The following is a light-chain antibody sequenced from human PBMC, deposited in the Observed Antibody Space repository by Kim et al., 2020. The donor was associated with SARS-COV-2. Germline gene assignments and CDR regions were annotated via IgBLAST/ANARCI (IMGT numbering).Light chain of an antibody. Sequence: QSALTQPPSVSAAPGQKVTISCSGSSSNIGNNYVSWYQQLPGTAPKLLIYDNDKRPSGIPDRFSGSKSGTSATLGITGIQPGDEADYYCGTWDSSLSAAVFGGGTQLTVL. CDR2: DND. CDR3: GTWDSSLSAAV. J-gene: IGLJ2*01. CDR1: SSNIGNNY. V-gene: IGLV1-51*01.